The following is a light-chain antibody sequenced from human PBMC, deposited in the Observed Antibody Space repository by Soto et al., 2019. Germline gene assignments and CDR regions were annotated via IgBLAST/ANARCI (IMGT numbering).Light chain of an antibody. V-gene: IGLV1-47*01. CDR2: RNN. CDR1: SSNIKSNY. J-gene: IGLJ3*02. Sequence: QSVLTQPPSASGTPGQRVTISCSGSSSNIKSNYVYWYQQLPGTAPKLLIYRNNQRPSGVPDRFSGSKSGTSVSLAISGPRSEDEADYYCAAWDDSLSGWVFAGGTNLTAL. CDR3: AAWDDSLSGWV.